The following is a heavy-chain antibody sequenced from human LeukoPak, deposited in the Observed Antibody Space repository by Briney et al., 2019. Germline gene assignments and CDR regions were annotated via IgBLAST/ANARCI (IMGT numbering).Heavy chain of an antibody. CDR3: ANNKLGFDAFDI. CDR2: INPSGGST. V-gene: IGHV1-46*01. J-gene: IGHJ3*02. CDR1: GYTFTSYY. D-gene: IGHD7-27*01. Sequence: ASVKVSCKASGYTFTSYYMHWVRQAPGQGLEWMGIINPSGGSTSYAQKFQGRVTMTRDMSTSTVYMELSSLRSEDTAVYYCANNKLGFDAFDIWGQGTMVTVSS.